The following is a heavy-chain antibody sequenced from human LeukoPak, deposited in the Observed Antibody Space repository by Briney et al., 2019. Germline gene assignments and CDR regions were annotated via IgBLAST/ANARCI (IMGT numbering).Heavy chain of an antibody. CDR3: ARDPPRSVGGTKILWD. CDR1: GYTFTSYE. D-gene: IGHD1-26*01. J-gene: IGHJ4*02. CDR2: INPNSGNT. V-gene: IGHV1-8*01. Sequence: ASVKVSXKASGYTFTSYEINWVRQATGQGLEWMGWINPNSGNTGYAQKFQGRVTMTRNTSISTAYMELSSLRSEDTAVYYCARDPPRSVGGTKILWDWGQGTLVTVSS.